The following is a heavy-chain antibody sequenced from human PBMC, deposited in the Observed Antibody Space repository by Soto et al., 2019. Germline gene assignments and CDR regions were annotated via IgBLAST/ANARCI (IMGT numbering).Heavy chain of an antibody. CDR1: GFTFSSYW. Sequence: EVQLVESGGGLVQPGGSLRLSCAVSGFTFSSYWMSWVRQAPGKGLEWVANIKPDGSEKYYVDSVKGRFTISRDNAKNSLYLQMNSLKAEDTAVYYCARDYGDYYYGMGVWGQGTTVTVSS. CDR3: ARDYGDYYYGMGV. V-gene: IGHV3-7*01. J-gene: IGHJ6*02. D-gene: IGHD4-17*01. CDR2: IKPDGSEK.